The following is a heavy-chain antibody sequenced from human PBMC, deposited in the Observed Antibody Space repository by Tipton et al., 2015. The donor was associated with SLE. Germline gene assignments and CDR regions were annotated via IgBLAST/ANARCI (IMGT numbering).Heavy chain of an antibody. D-gene: IGHD3-10*01. Sequence: TLSLTCTVSGGSISRGSYYWSWIRQPAGKGLEWMGRIYTSGSTNYNPSLKSRVTISVDTSKNQFSLKLSSVTAADTAVYYCARVGSRDQPWGQGTLVTVSS. CDR3: ARVGSRDQP. V-gene: IGHV4-61*02. CDR2: IYTSGST. CDR1: GGSISRGSYY. J-gene: IGHJ5*02.